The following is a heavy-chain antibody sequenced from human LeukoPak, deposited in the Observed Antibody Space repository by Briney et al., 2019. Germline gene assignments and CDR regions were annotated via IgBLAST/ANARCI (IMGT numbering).Heavy chain of an antibody. J-gene: IGHJ4*02. CDR1: GDSVSSNSAA. V-gene: IGHV6-1*01. CDR2: TYYRSKWYN. CDR3: ARVGLTIDS. D-gene: IGHD3-10*01. Sequence: SQTLSLTCAISGDSVSSNSAAWTWIRQSPSRGFEWLGRTYYRSKWYNDYAVSVKSRITINPGISKNQFSLQLNSVTPEDTAVYYCARVGLTIDSWGQGTLVTISS.